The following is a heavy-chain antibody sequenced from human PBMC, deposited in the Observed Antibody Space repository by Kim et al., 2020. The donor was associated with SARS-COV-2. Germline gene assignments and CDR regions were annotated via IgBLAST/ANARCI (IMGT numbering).Heavy chain of an antibody. Sequence: SETLSLTCTVSGGSISSYYWSWIRQPPGKGLEWIGYIYYSGSTNYNPSLKSRVTISVDTSKNQFSLKLSSVTAADTAVYYCARDLRGRYCSGGSCYSETYYAFDIWGQGTIVTVSS. J-gene: IGHJ3*02. CDR3: ARDLRGRYCSGGSCYSETYYAFDI. CDR2: IYYSGST. CDR1: GGSISSYY. V-gene: IGHV4-59*01. D-gene: IGHD2-15*01.